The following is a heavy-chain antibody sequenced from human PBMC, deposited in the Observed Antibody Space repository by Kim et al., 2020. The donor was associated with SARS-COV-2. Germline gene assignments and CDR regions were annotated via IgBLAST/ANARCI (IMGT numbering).Heavy chain of an antibody. CDR2: ISYDGSNK. CDR3: ARGHSEGWFGELLYRKEYYFDY. J-gene: IGHJ4*02. Sequence: GGSLRLSCAASGFTFSSYAMHWVRQAPGKGLEWVAVISYDGSNKYYADSVKGRFTISRDNSKNTLYLQMNSLRAEDTAVYYCARGHSEGWFGELLYRKEYYFDYWGQGTLVTVSS. D-gene: IGHD3-10*01. V-gene: IGHV3-30*04. CDR1: GFTFSSYA.